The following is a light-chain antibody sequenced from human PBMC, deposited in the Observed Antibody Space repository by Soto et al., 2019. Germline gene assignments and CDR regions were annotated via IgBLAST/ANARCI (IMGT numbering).Light chain of an antibody. Sequence: LTQSPGTLSLSPGERATLSCRASQSVTTQLAWYQQKPGQAPRLISHGASSRATGVPDRITGSGSGTDFTLSISRLEPEDFAVDCSTHSGGPTRPFGQGTKVDI. CDR3: THSGGPTRP. CDR1: QSVTTQ. V-gene: IGKV3-20*01. CDR2: GAS. J-gene: IGKJ1*01.